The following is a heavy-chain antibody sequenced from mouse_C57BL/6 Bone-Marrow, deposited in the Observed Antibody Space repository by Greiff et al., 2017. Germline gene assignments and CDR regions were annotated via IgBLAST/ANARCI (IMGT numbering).Heavy chain of an antibody. Sequence: QVQLKESGAELVRPGTSVKVSCKASGYAFTNYLIEWVKQRPGQGLEWIGVINPGSGGTNYNEKFKGKATLTADKSSSTAYMQLSSLTSEDSAVYFCARSVRGWFAYWGQGTLVTVSA. J-gene: IGHJ3*01. CDR1: GYAFTNYL. CDR3: ARSVRGWFAY. V-gene: IGHV1-54*01. D-gene: IGHD3-2*02. CDR2: INPGSGGT.